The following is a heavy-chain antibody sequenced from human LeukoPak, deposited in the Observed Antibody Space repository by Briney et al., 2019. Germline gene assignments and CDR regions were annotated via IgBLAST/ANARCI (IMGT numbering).Heavy chain of an antibody. V-gene: IGHV3-15*01. CDR3: TTDSSQWLGPFDY. J-gene: IGHJ4*02. CDR2: IKSKTEGGTT. Sequence: NPGGSLRLSCAASGFTFSNAWMSWVRQAPGKGLEWVGRIKSKTEGGTTDYAAPVKGRFTISRDDSKNTLYLQMNSLKTEDTAVYYCTTDSSQWLGPFDYWGQGTLVTVSS. CDR1: GFTFSNAW. D-gene: IGHD6-19*01.